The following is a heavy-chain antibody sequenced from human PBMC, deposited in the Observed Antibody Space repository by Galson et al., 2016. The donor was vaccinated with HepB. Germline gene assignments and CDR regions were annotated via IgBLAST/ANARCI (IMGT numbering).Heavy chain of an antibody. V-gene: IGHV3-30*04. Sequence: SLRLSCAASGFTFSNYAMHWVRQAPGKGLEWVTVISYDGRNKYYADSVKGRFTISRDNSKNTLFLQMNSLRAGDTALYYCARDRVFRYYYGMDVWGQGTTVAVSS. D-gene: IGHD3-10*01. J-gene: IGHJ6*02. CDR3: ARDRVFRYYYGMDV. CDR1: GFTFSNYA. CDR2: ISYDGRNK.